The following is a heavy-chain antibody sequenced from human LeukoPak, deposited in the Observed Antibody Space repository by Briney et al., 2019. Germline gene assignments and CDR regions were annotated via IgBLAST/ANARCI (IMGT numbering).Heavy chain of an antibody. J-gene: IGHJ6*03. CDR2: IYYSGST. D-gene: IGHD3-3*01. V-gene: IGHV4-59*01. CDR3: ARRYYDFWSGYYTYYYYYMDV. CDR1: GGSISSYY. Sequence: SETLSLTCTVSGGSISSYYWSWLRQPPGKGLEWIGYIYYSGSTNYNPSLKSRVTISVDTSKNQFSLKLSSVTAADTAVYYCARRYYDFWSGYYTYYYYYMDVWGKGTTVTVSS.